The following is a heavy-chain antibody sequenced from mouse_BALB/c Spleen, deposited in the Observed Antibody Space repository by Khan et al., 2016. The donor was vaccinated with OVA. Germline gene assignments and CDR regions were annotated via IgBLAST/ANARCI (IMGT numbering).Heavy chain of an antibody. CDR3: AISGYDYFAY. J-gene: IGHJ3*01. CDR1: GYAFSNYW. V-gene: IGHV1-80*01. CDR2: ISPGDGDT. D-gene: IGHD2-14*01. Sequence: QVQLQQSGAELVRPGSSVKISCKASGYAFSNYWMNWVKQRPGQGLEWIGQISPGDGDTSFNGKFRGKATLTADKSSSTAYMTLSSLTSTESAVYFFAISGYDYFAYWGQGTLVTVSA.